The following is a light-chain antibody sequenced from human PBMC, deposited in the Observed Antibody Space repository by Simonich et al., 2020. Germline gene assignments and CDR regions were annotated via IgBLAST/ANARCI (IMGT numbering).Light chain of an antibody. J-gene: IGKJ2*01. Sequence: DIQMTQSPSSLSASVGKRVTITCRASQSISSYLNWYQQKPWKAPKLLIYAASSLQMGVPSWFRGSGSGTDFTLTISRLQPEDFATYYCQQSYSTPYTFGQGTKLEIK. CDR1: QSISSY. CDR2: AAS. CDR3: QQSYSTPYT. V-gene: IGKV1-39*01.